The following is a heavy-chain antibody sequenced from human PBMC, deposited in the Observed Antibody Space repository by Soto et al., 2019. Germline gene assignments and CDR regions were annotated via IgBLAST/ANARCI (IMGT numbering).Heavy chain of an antibody. Sequence: SETLSLTCTVSGGSFNPFYLCWIRQPPGKGLEWIGSIHYSGTTYYNPSLKSRVIISVDTSKKQVSLNLNSVSAADTAVYYCARRTGVGGSWFFDLWGQGTTVTVS. CDR1: GGSFNPFY. D-gene: IGHD3-9*01. V-gene: IGHV4-39*01. J-gene: IGHJ6*02. CDR3: ARRTGVGGSWFFDL. CDR2: IHYSGTT.